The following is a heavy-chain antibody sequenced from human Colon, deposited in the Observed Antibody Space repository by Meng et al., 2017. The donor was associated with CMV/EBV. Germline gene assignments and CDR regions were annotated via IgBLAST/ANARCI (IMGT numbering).Heavy chain of an antibody. V-gene: IGHV4-59*01. Sequence: SETLSLTCTVSGGSISGYYWSWIRQPPGRGLEWIGNIYFSGSTNHNPSLKSRVTISVDTSKNQFSLKLTSVTAADTAVYYCARVDYSGNYDYWGQGTLVTVSS. CDR2: IYFSGST. CDR1: GGSISGYY. D-gene: IGHD4/OR15-4a*01. CDR3: ARVDYSGNYDY. J-gene: IGHJ4*02.